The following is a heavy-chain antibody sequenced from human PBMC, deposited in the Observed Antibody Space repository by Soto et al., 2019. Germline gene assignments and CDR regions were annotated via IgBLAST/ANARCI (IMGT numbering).Heavy chain of an antibody. CDR3: ARALMYKWNGWFDP. V-gene: IGHV1-18*01. CDR1: GYTFPTYD. D-gene: IGHD1-20*01. J-gene: IGHJ5*02. Sequence: QVKLVQSGAEVKKPGASVKVSCKASGYTFPTYDITWVRQAPGQGLEWMGWISAYNGNTNYAQKLQGRVTMTTDTSTSTAYMELRSLRFDDTAVYHCARALMYKWNGWFDPWGQGTLVTVSS. CDR2: ISAYNGNT.